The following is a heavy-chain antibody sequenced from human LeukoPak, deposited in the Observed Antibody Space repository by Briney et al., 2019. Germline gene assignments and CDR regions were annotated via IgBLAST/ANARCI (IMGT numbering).Heavy chain of an antibody. D-gene: IGHD3-10*01. CDR2: IKQDGSEK. CDR1: GFTVSSNY. CDR3: ARASMVNWYFDF. V-gene: IGHV3-7*04. J-gene: IGHJ2*01. Sequence: PGGSLRLSCAASGFTVSSNYMSWVRQAPGKGLEWVANIKQDGSEKYYVDSVKGRFTISRDISKNTLYLQMNSLRAEDTAVYFCARASMVNWYFDFWGRGTLVTVSS.